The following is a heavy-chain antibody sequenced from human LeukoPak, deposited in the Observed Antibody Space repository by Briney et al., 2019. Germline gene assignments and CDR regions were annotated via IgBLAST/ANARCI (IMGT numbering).Heavy chain of an antibody. D-gene: IGHD2-15*01. V-gene: IGHV3-21*01. CDR3: ARACGGSCYSYAFDI. J-gene: IGHJ3*02. Sequence: GGSLRLSCAASGFTFNSYSMNWVRQAPGKGLEWVSSISGSSSFIYYADSVKGRFTISRDNAKNSLYLQMNSLRAEDTAVYYCARACGGSCYSYAFDIWGQGTMVTVSS. CDR1: GFTFNSYS. CDR2: ISGSSSFI.